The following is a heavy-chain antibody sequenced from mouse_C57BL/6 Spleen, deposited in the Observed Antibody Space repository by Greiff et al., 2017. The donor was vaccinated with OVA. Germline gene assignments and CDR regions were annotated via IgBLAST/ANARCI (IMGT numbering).Heavy chain of an antibody. V-gene: IGHV1-15*01. D-gene: IGHD2-1*01. CDR3: TSFGNYVWYFDV. CDR2: IDPETGGT. Sequence: QVQLQQSGAELVRPGASVTLSCKASGYTFIDYEMHWVKQTPVHGLEWIGAIDPETGGTAYNQKFKGKAILTADKSSSTAYMELRSLTSEDSAVYYCTSFGNYVWYFDVWGTGTTVTVSS. J-gene: IGHJ1*03. CDR1: GYTFIDYE.